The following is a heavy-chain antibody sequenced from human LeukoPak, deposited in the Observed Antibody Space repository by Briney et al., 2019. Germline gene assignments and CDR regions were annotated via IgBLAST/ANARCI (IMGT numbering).Heavy chain of an antibody. CDR2: MNPNSGNT. Sequence: VASVKVSCKASGGTFSSYAINWVRQATGQGLEWMGWMNPNSGNTGYAQKFQGRVTMTTNTSISTAYMELSSLRSEDTAVFYCARGITMVRGVIQNANFDYWGQGTLVTVSS. CDR1: GGTFSSYA. J-gene: IGHJ4*02. CDR3: ARGITMVRGVIQNANFDY. V-gene: IGHV1-8*02. D-gene: IGHD3-10*01.